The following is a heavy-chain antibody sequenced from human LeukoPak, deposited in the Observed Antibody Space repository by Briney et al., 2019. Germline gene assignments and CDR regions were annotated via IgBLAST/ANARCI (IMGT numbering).Heavy chain of an antibody. CDR3: ARLEYQLPQNWFDP. Sequence: VASVKVSRKASGYIFTGYYMHWVRQAPGQGLEWMGWINPNSGGTNYAQKFQGRVTMTRDTSISTAYMELSRLRSDDTAVYYCARLEYQLPQNWFDPWGQGTLVTVSS. D-gene: IGHD2-2*01. V-gene: IGHV1-2*02. CDR1: GYIFTGYY. CDR2: INPNSGGT. J-gene: IGHJ5*02.